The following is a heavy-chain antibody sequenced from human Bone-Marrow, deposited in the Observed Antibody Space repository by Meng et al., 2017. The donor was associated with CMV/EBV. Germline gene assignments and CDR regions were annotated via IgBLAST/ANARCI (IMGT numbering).Heavy chain of an antibody. CDR1: GYTFTGYY. Sequence: ASVKVSCKASGYTFTGYYMHWVRQAPGQGLKWMGWINPNSGGTNYAQKFQGRVTITADKSTSTAYMELSSLRSEDTAVYYCARVPYCSSTSCYRNWFDPWGQGTLVTVSS. CDR2: INPNSGGT. J-gene: IGHJ5*02. V-gene: IGHV1-2*02. D-gene: IGHD2-2*01. CDR3: ARVPYCSSTSCYRNWFDP.